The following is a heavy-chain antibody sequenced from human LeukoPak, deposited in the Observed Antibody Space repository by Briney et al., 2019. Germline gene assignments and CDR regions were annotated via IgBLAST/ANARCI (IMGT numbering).Heavy chain of an antibody. V-gene: IGHV3-23*01. CDR1: GIIFSNYG. Sequence: PGGTLRLSCAASGIIFSNYGMNWARQAPGKGLEWVSGIGVGGTTYYADSVKGRFTISRDTSKNTLYLQMNSLRAEDTAVYYCAKAQGYYDCWGQGTLVTVSS. J-gene: IGHJ4*02. D-gene: IGHD3-22*01. CDR2: IGVGGTT. CDR3: AKAQGYYDC.